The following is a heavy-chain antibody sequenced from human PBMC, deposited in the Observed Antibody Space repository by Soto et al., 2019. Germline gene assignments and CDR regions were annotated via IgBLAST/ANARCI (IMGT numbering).Heavy chain of an antibody. V-gene: IGHV3-13*01. CDR1: GFTFSSYD. J-gene: IGHJ6*02. D-gene: IGHD3-10*01. CDR2: IGTAGDT. Sequence: PWGSLRLSCAASGFTFSSYDMHWVRQATGKGLEWVSAIGTAGDTYYPGSVKGRFTISRENAKNSLYLQMNSLRAGDTAVYYCARGRGRGVILYYYGMDVWGQGTTVTVSS. CDR3: ARGRGRGVILYYYGMDV.